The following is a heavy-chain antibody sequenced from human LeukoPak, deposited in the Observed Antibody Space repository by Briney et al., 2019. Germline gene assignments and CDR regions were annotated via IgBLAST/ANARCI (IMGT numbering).Heavy chain of an antibody. J-gene: IGHJ3*02. CDR2: INPNSGGT. CDR1: RYTFTRYY. V-gene: IGHV1-2*02. CDR3: ARVRTGIAAAGRDFAFDI. D-gene: IGHD6-13*01. Sequence: ASVKVSCKASRYTFTRYYMHWVRQAPGQGLEWMGWINPNSGGTNYAQKFQGRVTMIRDTSISTAYMELSRLRSDDTAVYYCARVRTGIAAAGRDFAFDIWGQGTMVTVSS.